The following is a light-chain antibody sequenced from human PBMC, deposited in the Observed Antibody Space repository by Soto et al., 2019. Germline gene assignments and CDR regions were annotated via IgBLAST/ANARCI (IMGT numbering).Light chain of an antibody. CDR1: SSNIGAGYD. CDR3: QSYDISMSASVV. V-gene: IGLV1-40*01. Sequence: QSVLTHPPSVSATPGQRVTISRTGSSSNIGAGYDVQWYQQLPGAAPRLLIFGNTNRPSGDPDRFSGSRSGTSASLAISRLYAVCEAGYDFQSYDISMSASVVFGAVTKDTVL. CDR2: GNT. J-gene: IGLJ2*01.